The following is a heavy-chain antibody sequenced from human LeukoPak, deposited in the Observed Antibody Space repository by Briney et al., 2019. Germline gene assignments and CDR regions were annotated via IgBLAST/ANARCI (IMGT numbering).Heavy chain of an antibody. V-gene: IGHV3-48*01. CDR2: ISSDGSTI. Sequence: GGSLRLSCAASEFTFSSYSMNWVRQAPGKGLEWVSYISSDGSTIYYADSVKGRLTISRDNSKNTLYLQLNSLRAEDTAVYYCAKAGGWTNYFDYWGQGTLVTVSS. D-gene: IGHD6-19*01. CDR1: EFTFSSYS. CDR3: AKAGGWTNYFDY. J-gene: IGHJ4*02.